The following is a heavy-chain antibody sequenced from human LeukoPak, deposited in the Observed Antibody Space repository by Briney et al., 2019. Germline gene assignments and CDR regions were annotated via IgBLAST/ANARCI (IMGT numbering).Heavy chain of an antibody. V-gene: IGHV3-30-3*01. Sequence: GGSLRLSCAASGFTFSSYWMSWVRQAPGKGLEWVAVISYDGSNKYYADSVKGRFTISRDNSKNTLYLQMNSLRAEDTAVYYCARGEGRYSSSWFLLFDYWGQGTLVTVSS. CDR2: ISYDGSNK. CDR1: GFTFSSYW. J-gene: IGHJ4*02. D-gene: IGHD6-13*01. CDR3: ARGEGRYSSSWFLLFDY.